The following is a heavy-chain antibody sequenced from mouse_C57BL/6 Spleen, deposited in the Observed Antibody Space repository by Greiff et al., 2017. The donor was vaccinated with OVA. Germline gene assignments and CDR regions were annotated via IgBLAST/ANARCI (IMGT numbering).Heavy chain of an antibody. CDR1: GYAFTNYL. J-gene: IGHJ1*03. Sequence: QVQLQQSGAELVRPGPSVKVSCKASGYAFTNYLIEWVKQRPGQGLEWIGVINPGSGGTNYNEKFKGKATLTADKSSSTACMQLSSLTSEDSAVYFCARWAVVAYHWYFDVWGTGTTVTVSS. CDR3: ARWAVVAYHWYFDV. D-gene: IGHD1-1*01. V-gene: IGHV1-54*01. CDR2: INPGSGGT.